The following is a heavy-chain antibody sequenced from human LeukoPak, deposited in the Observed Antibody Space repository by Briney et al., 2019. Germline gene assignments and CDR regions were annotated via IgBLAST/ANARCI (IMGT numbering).Heavy chain of an antibody. CDR2: IYHSGST. Sequence: SETLSLTCTVSGYSISSGYYWGWIRQPPGKGLEWIGSIYHSGSTYYNPSLKSRVTISVDTSKNQSSLKLSSVTAADTAVYYCARVFDSGSQAYFYYMDVWGKGTTVTIFS. V-gene: IGHV4-38-2*02. D-gene: IGHD3-10*01. CDR3: ARVFDSGSQAYFYYMDV. J-gene: IGHJ6*03. CDR1: GYSISSGYY.